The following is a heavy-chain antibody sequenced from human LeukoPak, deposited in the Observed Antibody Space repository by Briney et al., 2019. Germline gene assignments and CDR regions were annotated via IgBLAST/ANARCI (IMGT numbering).Heavy chain of an antibody. CDR2: ISSRDSTV. CDR3: VRDNAVATTIY. J-gene: IGHJ4*02. D-gene: IGHD2-21*02. CDR1: GFSFSDYY. V-gene: IGHV3-11*01. Sequence: PGGSLRLSCAASGFSFSDYYMSWIRQAPGKGLEWLSYISSRDSTVDYADSVKGRFTISRDNAKNSLYLQMNSLTAEDTAMYYCVRDNAVATTIYWGQGTLVTVSS.